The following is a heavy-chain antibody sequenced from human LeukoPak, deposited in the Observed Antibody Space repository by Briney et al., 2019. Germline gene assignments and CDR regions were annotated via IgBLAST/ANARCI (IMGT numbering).Heavy chain of an antibody. D-gene: IGHD6-13*01. J-gene: IGHJ5*02. Sequence: SETLSLTCAVSGGSISSSNWWSWVHQPPGKGLEWIGEIYHSGSTNYNPSLKSRVTISVDKSKNQFSLKLSSVTAADTAVYYCARVRSAVAAAGGARSNWFDPWGQGTLVTVSP. CDR2: IYHSGST. CDR3: ARVRSAVAAAGGARSNWFDP. V-gene: IGHV4-4*02. CDR1: GGSISSSNW.